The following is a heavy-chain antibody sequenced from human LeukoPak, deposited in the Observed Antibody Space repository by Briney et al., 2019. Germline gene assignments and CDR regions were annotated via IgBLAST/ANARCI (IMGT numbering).Heavy chain of an antibody. CDR1: GFTFNSYS. CDR3: ARVPLNTRNYDILTGYYFDY. D-gene: IGHD3-9*01. V-gene: IGHV3-21*01. J-gene: IGHJ4*02. CDR2: ISSSSSYI. Sequence: GGSLRLSCAAAGFTFNSYSMNWVRQAPGKGLEWVSSISSSSSYIYYADSVKGRFTISRDNAKNSLYLQMNSLRAEDTAVYYCARVPLNTRNYDILTGYYFDYWGQGTLVTVSS.